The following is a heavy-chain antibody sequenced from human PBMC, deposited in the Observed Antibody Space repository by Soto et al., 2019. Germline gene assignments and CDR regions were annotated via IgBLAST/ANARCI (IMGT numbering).Heavy chain of an antibody. D-gene: IGHD3-16*01. CDR3: ARLRFILTERDFDS. V-gene: IGHV3-7*05. CDR1: GFTFTSYW. CDR2: IKQDGTSK. J-gene: IGHJ4*02. Sequence: EVQLVESGGGLVQPGGSLRLSCKASGFTFTSYWMSWVRQAPGKGLEWVANIKQDGTSKYYADSVKGRFTVSRDNAKSSVHLQMDSLRDDDTAVYRCARLRFILTERDFDSWGQGTLVTVSS.